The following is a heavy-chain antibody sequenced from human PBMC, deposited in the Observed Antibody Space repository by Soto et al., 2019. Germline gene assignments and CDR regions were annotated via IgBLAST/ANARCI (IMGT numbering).Heavy chain of an antibody. V-gene: IGHV4-39*01. Sequence: PSETLSLTXTVSGDSISSSNYYWGWIRQPPGKGLEWIGSIYYSGSTYYNPSLKSRVTISVDTSKNQFSLKLNSVTAAETAVYYCASYHGSESFYYNGIDYWGQGTLVTVSS. J-gene: IGHJ4*02. D-gene: IGHD3-10*01. CDR2: IYYSGST. CDR3: ASYHGSESFYYNGIDY. CDR1: GDSISSSNYY.